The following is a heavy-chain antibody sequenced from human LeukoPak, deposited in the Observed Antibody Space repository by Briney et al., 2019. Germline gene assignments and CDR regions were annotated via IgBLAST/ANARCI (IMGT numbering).Heavy chain of an antibody. CDR1: GGSISSHY. Sequence: PSETLSLTCTVSGGSISSHYWSWIRQPPGKELEWIGYIYYNGSTNYNPSLKSRVTISVDTSKNQFSLKLRSVTAADTAVYYCERKRSPIYFDSWGQGTLVTVSS. CDR2: IYYNGST. CDR3: ERKRSPIYFDS. J-gene: IGHJ4*02. V-gene: IGHV4-59*11.